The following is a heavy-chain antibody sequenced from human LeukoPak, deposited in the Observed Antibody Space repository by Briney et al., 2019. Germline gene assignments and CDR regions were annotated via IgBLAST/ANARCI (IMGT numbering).Heavy chain of an antibody. V-gene: IGHV3-21*01. Sequence: GGSLRLSCAASGFTFSSYSMNWVRQAPGKGLEWVSSISSSSSYIYYADSVKGRFTISRDNAKNSLYLQMNSLRAEDTAVYYCARDSGLDCSGGSCYSGSFDPWGQGTLVTVSS. CDR1: GFTFSSYS. D-gene: IGHD2-15*01. CDR2: ISSSSSYI. J-gene: IGHJ5*02. CDR3: ARDSGLDCSGGSCYSGSFDP.